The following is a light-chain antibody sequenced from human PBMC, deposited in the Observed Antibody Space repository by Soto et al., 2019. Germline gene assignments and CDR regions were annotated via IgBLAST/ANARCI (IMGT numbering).Light chain of an antibody. V-gene: IGLV2-14*01. Sequence: QSVLTQPPSASGSPGQSVAISCTGTSSDVGGYNYVSWYQQHPGKAPKLMIYEVNNRPSGVSNRFSGSKSGNTASLTISGLQAEDEADYYCSSYTSSSTLVLGGGTKLTVL. CDR1: SSDVGGYNY. J-gene: IGLJ2*01. CDR3: SSYTSSSTLV. CDR2: EVN.